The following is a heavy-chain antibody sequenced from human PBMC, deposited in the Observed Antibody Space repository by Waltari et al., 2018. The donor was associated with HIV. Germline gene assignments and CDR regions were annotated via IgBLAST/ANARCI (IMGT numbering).Heavy chain of an antibody. J-gene: IGHJ4*02. CDR1: GYSFIDFA. D-gene: IGHD3-3*01. Sequence: QVQLVQPGAEIKKPRPSVRVSCKASGYSFIDFAITWVRRAPGRGLEWVGWMNPDNGDAGYGHKFRGRFTLTRDTSTDTAYMEVDNLKSEDTAIYFCTKGRRGALFGDEWGQGTLVTVSS. CDR2: MNPDNGDA. CDR3: TKGRRGALFGDE. V-gene: IGHV1-8*02.